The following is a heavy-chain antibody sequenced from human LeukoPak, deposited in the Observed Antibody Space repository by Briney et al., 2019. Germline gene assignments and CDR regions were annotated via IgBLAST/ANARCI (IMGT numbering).Heavy chain of an antibody. CDR3: ARDSLGMVRGVISQYYYGMDV. V-gene: IGHV3-74*01. Sequence: GGSLRLSCAVSGFTLSSYWMHWVRQAPGKGLVWVSRIDSDGSTTDYADSVKGRFTISRDNSKNTLYLQMNSLRAEDTAVYYCARDSLGMVRGVISQYYYGMDVWGKGTTVTVSS. J-gene: IGHJ6*04. D-gene: IGHD3-10*01. CDR1: GFTLSSYW. CDR2: IDSDGSTT.